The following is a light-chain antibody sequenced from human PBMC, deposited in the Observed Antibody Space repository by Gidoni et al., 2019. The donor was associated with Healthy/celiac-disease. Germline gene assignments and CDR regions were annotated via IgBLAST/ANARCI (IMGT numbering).Light chain of an antibody. J-gene: IGKJ4*01. CDR3: QQYNNWPPLVT. V-gene: IGKV3-15*01. CDR1: QSVRSN. CDR2: GAS. Sequence: EIVMTQSPATLSVSPGERATLSCRASQSVRSNLAWYQQKPGQAPRILIYGASTRATGIPARFSGSGSGTEFTLTISSLQSEDFAVYYCQQYNNWPPLVTFGGGTKVEIK.